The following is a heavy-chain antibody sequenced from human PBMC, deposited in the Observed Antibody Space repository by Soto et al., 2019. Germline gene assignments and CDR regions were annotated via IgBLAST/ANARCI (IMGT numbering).Heavy chain of an antibody. CDR3: PKWAGYGDL. CDR1: GFTMSTYS. V-gene: IGHV3-23*01. Sequence: EMQLLESGGGLVQPGGSLRLSCAASGFTMSTYSVTWVRQAPGKGLEWVSGISVTPGITFYADSVEGRFTITRDTASNAVYLQRTSLRARDTAMYFCPKWAGYGDLWGQGTLVTLSS. J-gene: IGHJ4*02. D-gene: IGHD5-12*01. CDR2: ISVTPGIT.